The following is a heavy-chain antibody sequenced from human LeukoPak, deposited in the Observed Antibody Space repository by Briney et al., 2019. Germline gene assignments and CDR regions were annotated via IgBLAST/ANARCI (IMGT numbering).Heavy chain of an antibody. V-gene: IGHV1-69*13. CDR1: GGTFSSCA. J-gene: IGHJ6*04. CDR3: ASGRYYGSGRSYYYGMDV. D-gene: IGHD3-10*01. CDR2: IIPIFGTA. Sequence: ASVKVSCKASGGTFSSCAISWVRQAPGQGLEWMGGIIPIFGTANYAQKFQGRVTITADESTSTAYMELSSLRSEDTAVYYCASGRYYGSGRSYYYGMDVWGKGTTVTVSS.